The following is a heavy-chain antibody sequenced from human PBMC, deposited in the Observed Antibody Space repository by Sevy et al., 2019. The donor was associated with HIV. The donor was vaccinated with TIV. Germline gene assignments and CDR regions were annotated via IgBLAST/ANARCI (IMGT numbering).Heavy chain of an antibody. J-gene: IGHJ4*02. V-gene: IGHV3-53*01. CDR2: IYSGGST. CDR3: ARVGHALYYFDY. Sequence: GGCLRLSCAASGFTVSSNYMSWVRQAPGKGLEWVSVIYSGGSTYYADSVKGRFTISRDNSKNTLYLQMNSLRAEDTAVYYCARVGHALYYFDYWGQGTLVTVSS. CDR1: GFTVSSNY. D-gene: IGHD2-2*01.